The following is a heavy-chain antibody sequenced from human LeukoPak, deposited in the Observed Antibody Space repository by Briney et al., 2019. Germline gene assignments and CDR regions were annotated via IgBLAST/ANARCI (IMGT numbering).Heavy chain of an antibody. V-gene: IGHV1-69*04. D-gene: IGHD6-13*01. CDR2: IIPILGIA. CDR3: ARSAAGISLFDY. J-gene: IGHJ4*02. CDR1: GGTFSSYA. Sequence: SVRVSCKASGGTFSSYAICWVRQAPGQGLEWMGRIIPILGIANYAQKFQGRVTITADKSTSTAYMELSSLRSEDTAVYYCARSAAGISLFDYWGQGTLVTVSS.